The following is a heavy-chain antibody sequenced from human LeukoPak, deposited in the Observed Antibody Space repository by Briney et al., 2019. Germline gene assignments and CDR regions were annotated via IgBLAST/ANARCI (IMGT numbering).Heavy chain of an antibody. Sequence: GASVKVSCKASGYTFTDYYIHWARQAPGQGLEWMGWINPKSGDTNYEQKFQGRVTMTRDTSVSTAYMELSGLRSDDTAMYYCARVYYGGKTPSPGGHWGQGTLVTVSS. CDR3: ARVYYGGKTPSPGGH. D-gene: IGHD4-23*01. V-gene: IGHV1-2*02. J-gene: IGHJ4*02. CDR2: INPKSGDT. CDR1: GYTFTDYY.